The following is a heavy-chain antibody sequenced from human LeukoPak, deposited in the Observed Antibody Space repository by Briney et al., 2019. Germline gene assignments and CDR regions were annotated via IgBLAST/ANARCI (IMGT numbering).Heavy chain of an antibody. CDR3: ARRAVLFGFFDY. Sequence: SETLSLTCTVSGGSISSYYWSWIRQPPGKGLERIGYIYYSGSTNYNPSLKSRVTISVDTSKNQFSLKLSSVTAADTAVYYCARRAVLFGFFDYSGQGTLVTVSS. V-gene: IGHV4-59*01. D-gene: IGHD3-10*01. CDR1: GGSISSYY. J-gene: IGHJ4*02. CDR2: IYYSGST.